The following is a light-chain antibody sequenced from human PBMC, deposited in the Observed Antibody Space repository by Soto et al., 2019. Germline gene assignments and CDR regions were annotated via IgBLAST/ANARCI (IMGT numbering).Light chain of an antibody. J-gene: IGKJ4*01. CDR3: QQYDNWPQLT. CDR1: QSVGTN. CDR2: GAS. V-gene: IGKV3-15*01. Sequence: EIVMTQSPATLSVSPGESATLSCRASQSVGTNLAWYQQKPGQAPGLLISGASTRATGIPARFSGSGSGTEFTLTISSLQSEDFAIYYFQQYDNWPQLTFGGGTKLEIK.